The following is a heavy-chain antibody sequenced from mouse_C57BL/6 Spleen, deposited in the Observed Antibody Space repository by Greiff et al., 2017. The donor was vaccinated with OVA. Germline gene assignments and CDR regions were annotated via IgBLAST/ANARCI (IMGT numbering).Heavy chain of an antibody. V-gene: IGHV14-4*01. J-gene: IGHJ4*01. CDR2: IDTENGDT. CDR3: TMGNYVYYAMDY. CDR1: GFNIKDDY. D-gene: IGHD2-1*01. Sequence: EVQLQQSGAELVRPGASVKLSCTASGFNIKDDYMHWVKQRPEQGLEWIGWIDTENGDTEYASKFQGKATITADTSSNKAYLQLSSLTSEDTAVYYGTMGNYVYYAMDYWGQGTSVTVSS.